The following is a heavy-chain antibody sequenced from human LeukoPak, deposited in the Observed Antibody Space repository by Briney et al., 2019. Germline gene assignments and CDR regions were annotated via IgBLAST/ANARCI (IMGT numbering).Heavy chain of an antibody. CDR2: IYHSGST. Sequence: PSETLSLTCTVSGGSISSYYWSWIRQPPGKGLEWIGYIYHSGSTNYNPSLKSRVTISVDTSKNQFSLKLSSVTAADTAVYYCARAAPWFDPWGQGTLVTVSS. J-gene: IGHJ5*02. CDR1: GGSISSYY. V-gene: IGHV4-59*01. CDR3: ARAAPWFDP.